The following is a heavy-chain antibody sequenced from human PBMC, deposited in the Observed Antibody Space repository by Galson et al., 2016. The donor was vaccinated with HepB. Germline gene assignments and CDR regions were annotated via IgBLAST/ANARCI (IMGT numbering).Heavy chain of an antibody. CDR3: AREGGVYTAMVKGGMDV. Sequence: SLRLSCAASGFTFSSYVMHWVRQAPGQGLEWVALISHDGSNNYYADSVKGRFTISRDYSKNIPYLQMSSLRPEDTAVYSCAREGGVYTAMVKGGMDVWGQGTTVTVSS. J-gene: IGHJ6*02. V-gene: IGHV3-30-3*01. CDR2: ISHDGSNN. CDR1: GFTFSSYV. D-gene: IGHD5-18*01.